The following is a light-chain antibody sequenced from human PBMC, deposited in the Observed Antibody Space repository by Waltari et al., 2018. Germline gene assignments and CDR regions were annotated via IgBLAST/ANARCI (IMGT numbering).Light chain of an antibody. J-gene: IGKJ4*01. CDR3: LQYNDWPPLT. CDR2: TAS. V-gene: IGKV3-15*01. Sequence: DIVMTQSPATLSVSPGERATLSCRASQSVSSNLAWYQQKPGQAPRLLIYTASTRATGVPDRFSGSGSGTEFTLIISSLQSEDFAVYYCLQYNDWPPLTFGGGTKVEIK. CDR1: QSVSSN.